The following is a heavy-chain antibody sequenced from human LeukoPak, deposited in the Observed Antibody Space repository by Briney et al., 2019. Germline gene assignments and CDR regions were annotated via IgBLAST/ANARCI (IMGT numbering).Heavy chain of an antibody. J-gene: IGHJ6*03. CDR2: SIDSGDIT. V-gene: IGHV3-23*01. CDR1: GFTFSSYS. CDR3: AKLGGQEVYNYYVGV. Sequence: GGSLTLSCEASGFTFSSYSMSWVRQAPGKGLQWVSGSIDSGDITYYANSVKGRFTISRDNSKNTLYLQMNSLRAEDTAVYYCAKLGGQEVYNYYVGVWGKGTTVAVSS. D-gene: IGHD3-16*01.